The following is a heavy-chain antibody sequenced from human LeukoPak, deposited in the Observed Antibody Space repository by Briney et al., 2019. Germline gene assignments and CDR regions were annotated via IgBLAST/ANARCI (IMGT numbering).Heavy chain of an antibody. CDR3: ARGLPIISMLRGVKPSVMFDS. CDR2: IYYSGST. J-gene: IGHJ5*01. CDR1: GGSISSGGYY. D-gene: IGHD3-10*01. V-gene: IGHV4-31*03. Sequence: PSETLSLTCTVSGGSISSGGYYWSWIRQHPGKGLEWIGYIYYSGSTYYNPSLKSRLSISIDTSKNQFALRLNSVTAADTAVYYCARGLPIISMLRGVKPSVMFDSWGQGTLVTVSS.